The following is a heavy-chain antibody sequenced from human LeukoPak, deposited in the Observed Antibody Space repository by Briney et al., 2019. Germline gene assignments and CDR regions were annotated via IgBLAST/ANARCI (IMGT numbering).Heavy chain of an antibody. Sequence: GGSLRLSCAASGFAFSNAWMSWVRQAPGKGLEWVGRIKSKTDGGTTDYAAPVKGRFTISRGDSKNTVYLQMTSLRTEDTAVYYCTTDRSGWYDYWGQGTLVTVSS. D-gene: IGHD6-19*01. J-gene: IGHJ4*02. CDR2: IKSKTDGGTT. V-gene: IGHV3-15*01. CDR3: TTDRSGWYDY. CDR1: GFAFSNAW.